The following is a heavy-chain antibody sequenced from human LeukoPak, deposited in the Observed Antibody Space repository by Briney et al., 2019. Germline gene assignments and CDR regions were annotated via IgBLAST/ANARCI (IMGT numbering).Heavy chain of an antibody. Sequence: GGSLRLSCAASGFTFSTYAMSWVRQAPGKGLEWVSAIGGSGSGIYYADSVKGRFTISRDNSKNTVYLQMNSLRAEDTAVYYCAKDRYDSTDYWGQGTLVTVSS. D-gene: IGHD3-22*01. J-gene: IGHJ4*02. V-gene: IGHV3-23*01. CDR2: IGGSGSGI. CDR1: GFTFSTYA. CDR3: AKDRYDSTDY.